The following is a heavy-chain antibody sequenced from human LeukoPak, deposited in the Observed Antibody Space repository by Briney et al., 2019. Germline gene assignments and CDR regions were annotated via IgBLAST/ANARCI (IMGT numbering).Heavy chain of an antibody. Sequence: GRTLRLSCAASVFTFSSYEMNWVRQAPGKGLEWVSYISSSGSTIYYADSVKGRFTISRANAKNSLYLRMNSLSAEATAFYYCPRSGVYDILSGDYFVYWGEGTLVSVSS. V-gene: IGHV3-48*03. CDR1: VFTFSSYE. D-gene: IGHD3-9*01. CDR2: ISSSGSTI. CDR3: PRSGVYDILSGDYFVY. J-gene: IGHJ4*02.